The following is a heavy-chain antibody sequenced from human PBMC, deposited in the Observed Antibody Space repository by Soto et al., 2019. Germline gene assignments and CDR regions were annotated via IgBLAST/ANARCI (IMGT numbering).Heavy chain of an antibody. J-gene: IGHJ6*02. CDR1: GGSISSYY. V-gene: IGHV4-4*07. D-gene: IGHD3-3*01. CDR3: ARGLYYDFWSGYRYGMDV. Sequence: SETLSLTCTVSGGSISSYYWSWIRQPAGKGLEWIGRIYTSGSTNYNPSLKSRVTMSVDTSKNQFSLKLSSVTAADTAVYYCARGLYYDFWSGYRYGMDVWGQGTTVTVSS. CDR2: IYTSGST.